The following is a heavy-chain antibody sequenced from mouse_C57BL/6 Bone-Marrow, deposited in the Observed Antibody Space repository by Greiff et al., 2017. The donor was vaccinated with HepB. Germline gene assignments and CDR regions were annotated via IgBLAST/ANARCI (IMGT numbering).Heavy chain of an antibody. J-gene: IGHJ3*01. D-gene: IGHD2-4*01. CDR3: AREDYDYDEFAY. CDR1: GYTFTDYY. V-gene: IGHV1-26*01. Sequence: EVHLQQSGPELVKPGASVKISCKASGYTFTDYYMNWVKQSHGKILEWIGDINPNNGGTSYNQKFKGKATLTVDKSSSTAYMELRSLTSEDSAVYYCAREDYDYDEFAYWGQGTLVTVSA. CDR2: INPNNGGT.